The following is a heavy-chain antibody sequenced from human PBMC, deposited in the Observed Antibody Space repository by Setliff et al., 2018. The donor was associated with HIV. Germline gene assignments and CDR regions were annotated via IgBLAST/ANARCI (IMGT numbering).Heavy chain of an antibody. CDR2: ISAYNGNT. CDR3: AREEVSTVSFDY. V-gene: IGHV1-18*01. D-gene: IGHD4-4*01. J-gene: IGHJ4*02. CDR1: GYTFTSYG. Sequence: EASVKVSCKASGYTFTSYGINWVRQAPGQGLEWMGWISAYNGNTNYAQNLQGRVTMTTDRSTTTAYMELRSLRSDDTAIYYCAREEVSTVSFDYWGQGTLVT.